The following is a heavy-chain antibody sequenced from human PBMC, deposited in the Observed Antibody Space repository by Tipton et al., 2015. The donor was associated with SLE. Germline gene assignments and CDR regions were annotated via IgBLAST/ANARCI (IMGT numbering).Heavy chain of an antibody. CDR2: ISDTGNT. CDR3: ARGGRYSAFAI. CDR1: GDSISAHY. V-gene: IGHV4-59*11. J-gene: IGHJ3*02. D-gene: IGHD1-14*01. Sequence: GLVKPSETLSLTCTVSGDSISAHYWSWIRQPPGRGLEWIGYISDTGNTNYNPSLRSRVTISLDTSQNQVSLKLSSVAATDAAVYYCARGGRYSAFAIWGQGTTVTVSS.